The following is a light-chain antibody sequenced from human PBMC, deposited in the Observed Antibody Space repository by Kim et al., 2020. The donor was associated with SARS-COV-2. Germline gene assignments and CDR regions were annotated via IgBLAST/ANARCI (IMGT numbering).Light chain of an antibody. CDR1: DMGRHC. Sequence: APGQPARITCGGNDMGRHCVLWSQQKPGQAPVVVIYYDRARPSGIPERFPGPKSESTATLTMSRVGGGGEAVYYCQMWVTDTDHYVFRTDTTVT. V-gene: IGLV3-21*01. CDR2: YDR. CDR3: QMWVTDTDHYV. J-gene: IGLJ1*01.